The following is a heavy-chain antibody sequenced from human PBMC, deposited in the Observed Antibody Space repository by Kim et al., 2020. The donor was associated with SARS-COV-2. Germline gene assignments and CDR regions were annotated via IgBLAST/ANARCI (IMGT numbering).Heavy chain of an antibody. CDR2: ISAYNGNT. Sequence: ASVKVSCKASGYTFTSYGISWVRQAPGQGLEWMGWISAYNGNTNYAQKLQGRVTMTTDTSTSTAYMELRSLRSDDTAVYYCARGARAMLQLGYFDYWGQGTLVTVSS. D-gene: IGHD2-2*01. CDR3: ARGARAMLQLGYFDY. CDR1: GYTFTSYG. J-gene: IGHJ4*02. V-gene: IGHV1-18*01.